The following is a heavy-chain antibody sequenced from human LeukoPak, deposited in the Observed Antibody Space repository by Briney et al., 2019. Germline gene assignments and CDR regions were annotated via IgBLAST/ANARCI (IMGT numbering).Heavy chain of an antibody. CDR3: ASTLKGGFHYYGIDG. CDR2: ISSSSSYI. J-gene: IGHJ6*02. Sequence: GGSLRLSCAASGFTFSSYSMNWVRQAPGKGLEWVSSISSSSSYIYYADSVKGRFTISRDNAKNSLYLQMNSLRAEDTAVYYCASTLKGGFHYYGIDGWGQGTTVTASS. D-gene: IGHD2-15*01. V-gene: IGHV3-21*01. CDR1: GFTFSSYS.